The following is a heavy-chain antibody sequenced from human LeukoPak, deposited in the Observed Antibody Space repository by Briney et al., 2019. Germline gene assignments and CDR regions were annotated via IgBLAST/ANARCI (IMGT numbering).Heavy chain of an antibody. Sequence: ASVKVSCKASGYTFTSCAMHWVRQAPGQRLEWMGWINAGNGNTKYSQKFQGRVTITRDTSASTAYMELSSLRSEDTAVYYCARARNYDILTGYYRYFDYWGQGTLVTVSS. J-gene: IGHJ4*02. D-gene: IGHD3-9*01. CDR1: GYTFTSCA. V-gene: IGHV1-3*01. CDR2: INAGNGNT. CDR3: ARARNYDILTGYYRYFDY.